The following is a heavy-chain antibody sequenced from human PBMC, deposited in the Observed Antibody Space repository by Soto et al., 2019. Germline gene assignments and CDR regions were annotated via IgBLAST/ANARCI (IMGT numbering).Heavy chain of an antibody. Sequence: GGSLRLSCAASGFTFSDYYMSWIRQAPGKGLEWVSYISSSGSTIYYADSVKGRFSISRDNAKNSLYLQMNSLRAEDTAVYYCARDWPTVTTRGYYYMDVWGKGTPVTVSS. CDR1: GFTFSDYY. CDR2: ISSSGSTI. V-gene: IGHV3-11*01. D-gene: IGHD4-17*01. CDR3: ARDWPTVTTRGYYYMDV. J-gene: IGHJ6*03.